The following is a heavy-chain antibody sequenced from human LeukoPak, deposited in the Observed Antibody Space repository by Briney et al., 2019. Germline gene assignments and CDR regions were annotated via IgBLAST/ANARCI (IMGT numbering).Heavy chain of an antibody. Sequence: GGSLRPSCAASGFTFSSYGMNWVRQAPGKGLEWVSSISTSSSYIYYADSVEDRFIISRDNAKNSLYLQMNSLRAEDTAVYYCARGRGYSSSSDAFDIWGQGTMVTVSS. CDR3: ARGRGYSSSSDAFDI. CDR2: ISTSSSYI. J-gene: IGHJ3*02. D-gene: IGHD6-6*01. CDR1: GFTFSSYG. V-gene: IGHV3-21*01.